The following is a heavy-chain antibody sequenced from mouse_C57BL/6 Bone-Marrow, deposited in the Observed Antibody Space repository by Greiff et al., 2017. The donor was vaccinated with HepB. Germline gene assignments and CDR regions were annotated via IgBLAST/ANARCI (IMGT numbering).Heavy chain of an antibody. Sequence: VQGVESGPGLVAPSQSLSITCTVSGFSLTSYGVDWVRQSPGKGLEWLGVIWGVGSTNYNSALKSRLSISKDNSKSQVFLKMNSLQTDDTAMYYCASDALTGTRFAYWGQGTLVTVSA. J-gene: IGHJ3*01. CDR1: GFSLTSYG. CDR3: ASDALTGTRFAY. CDR2: IWGVGST. V-gene: IGHV2-6*01. D-gene: IGHD4-1*01.